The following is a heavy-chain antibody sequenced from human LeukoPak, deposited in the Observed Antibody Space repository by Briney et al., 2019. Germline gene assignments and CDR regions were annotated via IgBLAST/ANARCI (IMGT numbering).Heavy chain of an antibody. Sequence: SETLSLTCAVYGGSFSGYYWSWIRQPPGKGLEWIGEINHSGSTNYNPSLKSRVTISVDTSKNQFSLKLSSVTAADTAVYYCARGPRSVRWDYWGQGTLVTVSS. D-gene: IGHD3-10*01. CDR2: INHSGST. CDR3: ARGPRSVRWDY. J-gene: IGHJ4*02. V-gene: IGHV4-34*01. CDR1: GGSFSGYY.